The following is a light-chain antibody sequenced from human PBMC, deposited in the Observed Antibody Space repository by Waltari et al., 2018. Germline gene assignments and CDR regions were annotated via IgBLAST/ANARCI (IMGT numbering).Light chain of an antibody. CDR2: DRS. CDR3: QQVNSYPFT. CDR1: QGISSY. V-gene: IGKV1-9*01. Sequence: IQLTQSPSSLSASVGDRVTITCRASQGISSYLAWYQQKPGKAPKLLLYDRSTLLNGVPSRFSGSGFGTDFTLTISSLQPEEFATYYCQQVNSYPFTFGPGTTVDIK. J-gene: IGKJ3*01.